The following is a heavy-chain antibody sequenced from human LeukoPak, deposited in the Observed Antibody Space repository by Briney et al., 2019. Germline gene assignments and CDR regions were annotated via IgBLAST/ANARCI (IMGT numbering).Heavy chain of an antibody. CDR2: ISYDGSNK. J-gene: IGHJ4*02. V-gene: IGHV3-30*18. Sequence: GRSLRLSCAASGFTFSSYGMHWVRQAPGKGLEWVAVISYDGSNKYYADSVKGRFTISRDNSKNTLYLQMNSLRAEDTAVYYCAKDFTFRDYYDSSGHYGCPDYWGQGTLVTVSS. CDR3: AKDFTFRDYYDSSGHYGCPDY. D-gene: IGHD3-22*01. CDR1: GFTFSSYG.